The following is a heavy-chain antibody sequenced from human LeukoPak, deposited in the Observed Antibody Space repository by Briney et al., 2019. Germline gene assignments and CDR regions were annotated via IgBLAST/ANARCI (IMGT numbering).Heavy chain of an antibody. CDR1: GFTFSRYA. J-gene: IGHJ4*02. D-gene: IGHD3-10*01. V-gene: IGHV3-64D*06. CDR2: ICSNGGST. CDR3: VKDSSSGSYFDY. Sequence: PGGTLRLSCSASGFTFSRYAMHWVRQAPGKGLEYVSAICSNGGSTYYADSAKGRFTISRDNSRNTLHLQMSSLRGEDTAVYYCVKDSSSGSYFDYWGQGTLVTVSS.